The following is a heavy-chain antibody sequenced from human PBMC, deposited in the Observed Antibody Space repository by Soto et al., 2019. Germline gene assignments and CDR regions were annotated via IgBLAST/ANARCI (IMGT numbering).Heavy chain of an antibody. CDR2: ISPTSGGT. Sequence: ASVKVSCKASGYIFTGYYLHWVRQAPGQGLEWMGWISPTSGGTNYAQKFQGRVTMTRDTSISTAYMELRSLRSDDTAVYYCAREGVELPDSPSHFDYWGQGTLVTVSS. CDR3: AREGVELPDSPSHFDY. D-gene: IGHD1-26*01. J-gene: IGHJ4*02. V-gene: IGHV1-2*02. CDR1: GYIFTGYY.